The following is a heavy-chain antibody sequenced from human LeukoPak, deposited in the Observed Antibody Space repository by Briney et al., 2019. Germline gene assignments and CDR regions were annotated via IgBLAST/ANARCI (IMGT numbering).Heavy chain of an antibody. D-gene: IGHD2-2*02. Sequence: ASVKVSCKASGYTFTSYGISWVRQAPGQGLEWMGWISAYNGNTNYAQKLQGRVTMTTDTSTSTAYMELRSLRSDDTAVYYCARGSTYPGYCSSTSCYKYYYYYGMDVWGQGTTVTVS. CDR3: ARGSTYPGYCSSTSCYKYYYYYGMDV. J-gene: IGHJ6*02. V-gene: IGHV1-18*01. CDR2: ISAYNGNT. CDR1: GYTFTSYG.